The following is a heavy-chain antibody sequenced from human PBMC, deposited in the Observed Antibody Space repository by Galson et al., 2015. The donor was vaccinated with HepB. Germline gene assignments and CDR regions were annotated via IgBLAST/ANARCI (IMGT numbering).Heavy chain of an antibody. CDR1: GFTFSDYY. J-gene: IGHJ4*02. D-gene: IGHD6-6*01. CDR2: ISSSSDYI. Sequence: SLRLSCAASGFTFSDYYMSWIRQAPGKGLEWVSYISSSSDYIFYADSLKGRFTISRDNAKNSLYLQMNSLRAEDTAVYYCAREGYSSSSLGFDYWGQGTLVTVSS. V-gene: IGHV3-11*06. CDR3: AREGYSSSSLGFDY.